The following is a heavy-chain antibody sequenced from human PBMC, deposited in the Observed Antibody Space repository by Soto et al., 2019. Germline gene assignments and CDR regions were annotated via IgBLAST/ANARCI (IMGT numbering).Heavy chain of an antibody. CDR3: ARDKRGWLRLGGDWFDP. V-gene: IGHV1-18*01. CDR2: ISAYNGNT. Sequence: ASVKVSCKASGYTFTSYGISWVRQAPGQGLEWMGWISAYNGNTNYAQKLQGRVTMTTDTSTSTAYMELRSLRSDDTAVYYCARDKRGWLRLGGDWFDPWGQGTLVTVSS. D-gene: IGHD5-12*01. CDR1: GYTFTSYG. J-gene: IGHJ5*02.